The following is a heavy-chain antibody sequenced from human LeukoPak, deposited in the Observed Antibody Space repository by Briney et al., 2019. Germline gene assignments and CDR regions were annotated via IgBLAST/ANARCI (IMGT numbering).Heavy chain of an antibody. D-gene: IGHD6-19*01. CDR3: AREGIAVAVGTYYFDY. CDR2: IYSGGST. J-gene: IGHJ4*02. Sequence: GGSLRLSCAASGLTVSSNYMSWVRQAPGKGLEWVSVIYSGGSTYYADSVKGRFTISRDNSKNTLYLQMNSLRAGDTAVYYCAREGIAVAVGTYYFDYRGQGTLVTVSS. V-gene: IGHV3-66*01. CDR1: GLTVSSNY.